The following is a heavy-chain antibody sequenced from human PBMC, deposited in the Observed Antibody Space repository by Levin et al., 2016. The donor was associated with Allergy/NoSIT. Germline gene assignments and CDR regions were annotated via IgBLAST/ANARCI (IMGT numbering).Heavy chain of an antibody. CDR1: GGSFSGYY. Sequence: SETLSLTCAVYGGSFSGYYWSWIRQPPGKGLEWIGEINHSGSTNYNPSLKSRVTISVDTSKNQFSLKLSSVTAADTAVYYCARFLAVAGSHFDYWGQGTLVTVSS. J-gene: IGHJ4*02. CDR3: ARFLAVAGSHFDY. V-gene: IGHV4-34*01. D-gene: IGHD6-19*01. CDR2: INHSGST.